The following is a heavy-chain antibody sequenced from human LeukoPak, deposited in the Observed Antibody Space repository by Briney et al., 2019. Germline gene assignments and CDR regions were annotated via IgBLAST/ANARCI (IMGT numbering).Heavy chain of an antibody. CDR1: GGSISSSSYY. J-gene: IGHJ5*02. V-gene: IGHV4-39*07. Sequence: PSETLSLTCTVSGGSISSSSYYWGWIRQPPGKGLEWIGSIYYSGSTYYNPSLKSRVTISVDTSKNQFSLKLSSVTAADTAVYYCARWVVTAIRVGFDPWGQGTLVTVSS. CDR2: IYYSGST. CDR3: ARWVVTAIRVGFDP. D-gene: IGHD2-21*02.